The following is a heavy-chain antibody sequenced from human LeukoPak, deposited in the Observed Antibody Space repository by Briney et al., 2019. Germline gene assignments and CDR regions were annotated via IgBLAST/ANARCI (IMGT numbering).Heavy chain of an antibody. Sequence: GGSLRLSCAASGFAFSGSGMHWVRQASGKGLEWVGRVRSRINSYTTAYAASVKGRFTISRDDSKNMVYLQMDSLKIEDTAVYYCTRPEVDDWGLGTLVIVSS. CDR1: GFAFSGSG. V-gene: IGHV3-73*01. J-gene: IGHJ4*02. CDR2: VRSRINSYTT. CDR3: TRPEVDD.